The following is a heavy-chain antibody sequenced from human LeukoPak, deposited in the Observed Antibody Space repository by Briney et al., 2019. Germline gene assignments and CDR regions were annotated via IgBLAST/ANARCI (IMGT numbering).Heavy chain of an antibody. CDR2: IWYDGSNK. J-gene: IGHJ4*02. V-gene: IGHV3-33*06. D-gene: IGHD3-22*01. CDR3: AKDSVYYDSSPGD. CDR1: GFTFSSYG. Sequence: GSLRLSCAVLGFTFSSYGMHWVRQAPGKGLGWVAGIWYDGSNKYFPDCVKGRFTISRDNSKNTLYLQMNSLRAEDTAVYYCAKDSVYYDSSPGDWGQGTLVTVSS.